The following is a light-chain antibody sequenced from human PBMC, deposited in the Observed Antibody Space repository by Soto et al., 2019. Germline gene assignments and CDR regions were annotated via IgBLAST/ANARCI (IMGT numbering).Light chain of an antibody. CDR1: SSEVGGCNY. Sequence: QSVLTQPASVSGSPGQSITISCTGTSSEVGGCNYVSWYQQHPGKAPKLMIYDVSNRPSGVSNRFSGSKSGNTASLTISGLQAEDEADYYCSSYTSSSTLDVVFGGGTQLTVL. J-gene: IGLJ2*01. CDR3: SSYTSSSTLDVV. V-gene: IGLV2-14*01. CDR2: DVS.